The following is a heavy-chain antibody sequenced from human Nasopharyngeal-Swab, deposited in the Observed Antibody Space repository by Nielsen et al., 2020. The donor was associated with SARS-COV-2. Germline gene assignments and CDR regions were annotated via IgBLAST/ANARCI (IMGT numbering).Heavy chain of an antibody. D-gene: IGHD6-13*01. CDR3: AKDMAAGYFFDF. CDR1: GFRFDSYA. CDR2: IRGSGITT. J-gene: IGHJ4*02. V-gene: IGHV3-23*01. Sequence: GESLKISCAASGFRFDSYAMSWVRQAPGKVLEWVSAIRGSGITTYYADSVKGRFTISRDNSKNTVYLQMDSLRAEDAAIYYCAKDMAAGYFFDFWGQGTLVTVSS.